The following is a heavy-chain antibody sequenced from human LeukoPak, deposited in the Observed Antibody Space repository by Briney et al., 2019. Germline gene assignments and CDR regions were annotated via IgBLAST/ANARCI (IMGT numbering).Heavy chain of an antibody. V-gene: IGHV4-38-2*01. CDR1: GYSISSGYY. Sequence: SETLSLTCAVSGYSISSGYYWGWIRQPPGKGLEWIGSIYHGGSTYYNPSLKSRVTISVDTSKNQFSLKLSSVTAADTAVYYCARARDFWSGYYRVYYFDYWGQGTLVTVSS. J-gene: IGHJ4*02. D-gene: IGHD3-3*01. CDR3: ARARDFWSGYYRVYYFDY. CDR2: IYHGGST.